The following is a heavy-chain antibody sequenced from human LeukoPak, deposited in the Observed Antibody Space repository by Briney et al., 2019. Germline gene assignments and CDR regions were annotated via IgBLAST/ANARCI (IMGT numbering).Heavy chain of an antibody. V-gene: IGHV4-59*08. CDR2: IYYSGST. D-gene: IGHD2-15*01. J-gene: IGHJ4*02. Sequence: SETLSLTCTVSDGSISSYYWSWIRQPPGKGLEWIGYIYYSGSTNYNPSLKSRVTISVDTSKNQFSLKLSSVTAADTAVYYCARRPSGYCSGGSCYDYPFDYWGQGTLVTVSS. CDR3: ARRPSGYCSGGSCYDYPFDY. CDR1: DGSISSYY.